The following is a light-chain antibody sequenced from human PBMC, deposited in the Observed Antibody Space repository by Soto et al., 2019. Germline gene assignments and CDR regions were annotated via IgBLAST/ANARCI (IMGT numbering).Light chain of an antibody. CDR1: QNIDSW. CDR3: QQYSDYSRS. V-gene: IGKV1-5*03. CDR2: SAS. J-gene: IGKJ1*01. Sequence: DIQMTQSPSTLSASIGDRITISCRASQNIDSWLAWYQQRPGKAPKLLTYSASNLESGVPSRFSGSGSGTDFTLTITSLQPDDFATYYCQQYSDYSRSFGQGTQVEVK.